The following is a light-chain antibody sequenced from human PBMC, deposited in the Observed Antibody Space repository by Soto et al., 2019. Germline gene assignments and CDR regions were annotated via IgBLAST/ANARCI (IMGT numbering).Light chain of an antibody. Sequence: EIVLSQSAVTLSLSQGEGATLSCKASQSIDTNLGWYQQKPGQAPRLLIYDASLRATGIPARFTGSGSGTDFTLTISRLEPEDFAVYYCQQYGSSPTWTFGQGTKVDIK. CDR3: QQYGSSPTWT. V-gene: IGKV3-20*01. J-gene: IGKJ1*01. CDR1: QSIDTN. CDR2: DAS.